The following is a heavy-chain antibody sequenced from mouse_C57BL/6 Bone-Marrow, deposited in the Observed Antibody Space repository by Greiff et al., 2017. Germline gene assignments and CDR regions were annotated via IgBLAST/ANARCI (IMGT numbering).Heavy chain of an antibody. V-gene: IGHV1-81*01. CDR1: GYTFTSYG. J-gene: IGHJ3*01. CDR2: IYPRSGNT. Sequence: VQLQQSGAELARPGASVKLSCKASGYTFTSYGISWVKQRTGRGLEWIGEIYPRSGNTYYNEKFKGKATLTADKSSSTAYMELRSLTSEDSAVDSCARSAGGWLLTGFAYWGQGTLVTVSA. D-gene: IGHD2-3*01. CDR3: ARSAGGWLLTGFAY.